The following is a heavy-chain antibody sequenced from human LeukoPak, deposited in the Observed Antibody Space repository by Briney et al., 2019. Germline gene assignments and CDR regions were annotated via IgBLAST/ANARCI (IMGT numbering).Heavy chain of an antibody. J-gene: IGHJ4*02. CDR3: ARDSPRGYSGYGPFDY. D-gene: IGHD5-12*01. V-gene: IGHV6-1*01. CDR1: GDSVSAYSVA. CDR2: TYYRSKWYN. Sequence: SQTLSLTCAISGDSVSAYSVAWNWIGQSPSRGLEWLGRTYYRSKWYNDYALSVKSRITINADTSKNHFSLQLSSVTPEDTAVYYCARDSPRGYSGYGPFDYWGQGTLVTVSS.